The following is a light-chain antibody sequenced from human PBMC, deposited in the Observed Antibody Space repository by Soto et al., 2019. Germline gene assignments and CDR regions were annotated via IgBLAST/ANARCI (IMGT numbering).Light chain of an antibody. CDR2: GAS. CDR3: QQYNNWPPLT. V-gene: IGKV3-15*01. CDR1: QSVSSN. J-gene: IGKJ4*01. Sequence: EILMTQSPATLSVSPGERATLSCRTSQSVSSNLAWYQQKPGQAPRLLIYGASTRATGIPARFSGSGSGTDFTLTISSLQSEDFAVYYCQQYNNWPPLTFGRGTKVEIK.